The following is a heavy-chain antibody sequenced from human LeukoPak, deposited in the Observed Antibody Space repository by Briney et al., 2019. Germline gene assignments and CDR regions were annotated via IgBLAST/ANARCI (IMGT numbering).Heavy chain of an antibody. Sequence: GGSLRLSCAASGFTVSSNFMSWVRQAPGKGLEWVSVIYGGGSTYYADSVKGRFTISRDTSKNTLHLQMNSLRAEDTAVYYCATWPGGWYGEDSWGQGTLVTVSS. CDR3: ATWPGGWYGEDS. CDR2: IYGGGST. CDR1: GFTVSSNF. D-gene: IGHD6-19*01. V-gene: IGHV3-53*01. J-gene: IGHJ4*02.